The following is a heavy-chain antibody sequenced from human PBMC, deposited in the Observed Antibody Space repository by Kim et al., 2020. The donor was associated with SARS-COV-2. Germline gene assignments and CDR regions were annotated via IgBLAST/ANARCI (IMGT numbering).Heavy chain of an antibody. CDR3: ARDVVLVPAAMGLDY. J-gene: IGHJ4*02. V-gene: IGHV1-46*01. D-gene: IGHD2-2*01. Sequence: QKFQGRVTMTRDTYTSTVYMELSSLRSEDTAMYYCARDVVLVPAAMGLDYWGQGTLVTVSS.